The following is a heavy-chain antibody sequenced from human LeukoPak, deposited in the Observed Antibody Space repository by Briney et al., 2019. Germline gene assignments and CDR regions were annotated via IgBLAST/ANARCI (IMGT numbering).Heavy chain of an antibody. CDR3: AAADWESFYFDS. CDR2: TSYSEGT. J-gene: IGHJ4*02. Sequence: SETLSLTCTVSGGSVSRGGYYWNWIRQHPGKGLEWIGFTSYSEGTYYNPSLMSRVTISVDRSQNQFSLKMRDVTAADTAVYFCAAADWESFYFDSWGQGALVAVSS. CDR1: GGSVSRGGYY. D-gene: IGHD1-26*01. V-gene: IGHV4-31*03.